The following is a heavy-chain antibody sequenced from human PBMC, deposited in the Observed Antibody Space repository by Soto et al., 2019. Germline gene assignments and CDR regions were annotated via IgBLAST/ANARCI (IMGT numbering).Heavy chain of an antibody. CDR1: GFSFSSYA. CDR3: AKTNGNYCSGGSCYYFDK. CDR2: ISGNARRT. D-gene: IGHD2-15*01. Sequence: VQLFQSGGGQVQPGGSLRLSCSASGFSFSSYAVGWVRQTPGKGLEWVSVISGNARRTYYADSVKRRFIISRDNSRDTLSPQMASLRGEDTAIYYCAKTNGNYCSGGSCYYFDKWGQGVLVTVSS. V-gene: IGHV3-23*01. J-gene: IGHJ4*02.